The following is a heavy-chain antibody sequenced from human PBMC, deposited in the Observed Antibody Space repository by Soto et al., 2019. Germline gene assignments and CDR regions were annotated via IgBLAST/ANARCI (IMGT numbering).Heavy chain of an antibody. V-gene: IGHV3-23*01. D-gene: IGHD2-8*02. CDR1: KFTFSTCA. Sequence: GSLRLSCATSKFTFSTCAITWVRQAPGTGLEWVSDISGSGDNTYYADSVKGRFTISRDNSKSTLYLQMNSLRAEDTAVYYCAKDMVHCTGTRCARYFEKWGRGTLVTVSS. CDR3: AKDMVHCTGTRCARYFEK. J-gene: IGHJ4*02. CDR2: ISGSGDNT.